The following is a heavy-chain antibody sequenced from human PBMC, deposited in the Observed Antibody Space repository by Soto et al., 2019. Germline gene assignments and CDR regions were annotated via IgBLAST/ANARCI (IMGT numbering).Heavy chain of an antibody. CDR2: IYYSGST. D-gene: IGHD2-15*01. CDR3: ARQVVVTPENPRALDY. V-gene: IGHV4-31*03. Sequence: QVQLQESGPGLVKPSQTLSLTCTVSGGSISSGGYYWSWIRQHPGKGLEWIGYIYYSGSTYYNPSLKSRVTISVDTSKNQFSLKLSSVTAADTAVYYCARQVVVTPENPRALDYWGQGTLVTVSS. CDR1: GGSISSGGYY. J-gene: IGHJ4*02.